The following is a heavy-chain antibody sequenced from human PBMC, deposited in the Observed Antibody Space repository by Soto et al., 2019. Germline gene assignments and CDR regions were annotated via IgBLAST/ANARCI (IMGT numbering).Heavy chain of an antibody. V-gene: IGHV3-33*01. CDR2: IWYDGSNK. D-gene: IGHD2-21*02. CDR3: ARDLGGNSDY. CDR1: GFTFSSYG. Sequence: QVQLVESGGGVVQPGRSLRLSCAASGFTFSSYGMHWVRQAPGKGLEWVAVIWYDGSNKYYADSVKGRFTISRDNSKNTLDLQMNSLRAEDTAVYYCARDLGGNSDYWGQGTLVTVSS. J-gene: IGHJ4*02.